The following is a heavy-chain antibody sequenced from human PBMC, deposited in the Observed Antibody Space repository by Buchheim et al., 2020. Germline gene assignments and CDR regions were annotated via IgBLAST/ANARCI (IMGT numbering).Heavy chain of an antibody. J-gene: IGHJ4*02. CDR1: GFTFSDYY. D-gene: IGHD6-19*01. V-gene: IGHV3-11*06. CDR3: ARAQRKYSSGWQYYFDY. Sequence: QVQLVESGGGLVKAGGSLRLSCAASGFTFSDYYMSWIRQAPGKGLEWVSYISSSSSYTNKADSVKGRFTISRDNAKNSLYLQMNSLRNEDTAVYYCARAQRKYSSGWQYYFDYWGQGTL. CDR2: ISSSSSYT.